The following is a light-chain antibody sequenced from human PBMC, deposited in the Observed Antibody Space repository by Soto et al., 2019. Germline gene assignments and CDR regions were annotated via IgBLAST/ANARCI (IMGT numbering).Light chain of an antibody. CDR1: QGISST. CDR3: QQYKSYPLT. Sequence: AIQLTQSPSSLSASVGDRVTITCRASQGISSTLAWYQQRPGKTPRLLIYGASSLQRGVPSRFSGSGSGTDFILTISSLQPEDFATYYCQQYKSYPLTFGQGTRLEIK. V-gene: IGKV1-13*02. J-gene: IGKJ5*01. CDR2: GAS.